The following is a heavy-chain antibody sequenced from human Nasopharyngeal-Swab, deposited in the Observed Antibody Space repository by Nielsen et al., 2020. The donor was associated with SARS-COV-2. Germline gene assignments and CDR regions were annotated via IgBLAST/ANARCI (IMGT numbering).Heavy chain of an antibody. J-gene: IGHJ5*02. Sequence: GKSLIISCKVSGFALATYWISWVRQMPGKGLEWMGRIDPSDSDTNYSPSFQGHVTISADKSISTAYLQWSSLKASDTAIYYCARLTCSSGACSWGQGTLVTVSS. CDR1: GFALATYW. CDR3: ARLTCSSGACS. D-gene: IGHD2-15*01. CDR2: IDPSDSDT. V-gene: IGHV5-10-1*01.